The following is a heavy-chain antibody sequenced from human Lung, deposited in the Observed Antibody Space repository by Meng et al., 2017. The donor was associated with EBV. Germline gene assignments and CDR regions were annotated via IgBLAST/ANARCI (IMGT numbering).Heavy chain of an antibody. CDR2: IYHSGST. CDR1: GGSLSSRNW. V-gene: IGHV4-4*02. CDR3: ARVGAYCGGDCYHPR. D-gene: IGHD2-21*02. J-gene: IGHJ4*02. Sequence: QGQRKESGPGLVKPAGTLSLTCSVSGGSLSSRNWWSWVRQPPGKGLEWIGEIYHSGSTNYNPSLKSRVTISVDESKNQFSPRLSSVTAADTAVYYCARVGAYCGGDCYHPRWGQGTLVTVSS.